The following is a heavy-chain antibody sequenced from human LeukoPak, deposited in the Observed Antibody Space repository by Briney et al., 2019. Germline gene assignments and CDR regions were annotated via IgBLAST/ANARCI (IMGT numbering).Heavy chain of an antibody. V-gene: IGHV3-30*18. CDR3: AKDRQWLVFFYGMDV. CDR1: GFTFSSYG. Sequence: GGSLRLSCAASGFTFSSYGMHWVRQAPGKGLEWVAVISYDGSNKYYADSVKGRFTISRDNSKNTLYLQMNSLRAEDTAVYYCAKDRQWLVFFYGMDVRGKGTTVTVSS. D-gene: IGHD6-19*01. J-gene: IGHJ6*04. CDR2: ISYDGSNK.